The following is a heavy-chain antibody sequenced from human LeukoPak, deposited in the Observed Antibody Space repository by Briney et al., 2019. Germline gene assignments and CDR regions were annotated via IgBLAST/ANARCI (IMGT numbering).Heavy chain of an antibody. CDR2: MNPNSGNT. J-gene: IGHJ4*02. Sequence: ASVKVSCKASGYTFTTYDINWVRQATGQGLEWMAWMNPNSGNTGYAQKFQGRVTTTRNTSISTAYMELSSLRSEDTAVYYCARVAGNCGGDCYRLVYWGQGTLVTVSS. D-gene: IGHD2-21*01. CDR1: GYTFTTYD. CDR3: ARVAGNCGGDCYRLVY. V-gene: IGHV1-8*01.